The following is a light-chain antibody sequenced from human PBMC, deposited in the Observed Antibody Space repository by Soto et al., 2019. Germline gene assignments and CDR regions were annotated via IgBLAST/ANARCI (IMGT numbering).Light chain of an antibody. Sequence: EIMMTQSPVTLSVSPGERATLSCRASQSVNSNLAWYQQKPGQAPRLLIYGASTRATGIPASFIGNGSGTEFTLTASSLNSEDFAVYYCQQYNNSLFTFGLETNVDIK. V-gene: IGKV3-15*01. CDR1: QSVNSN. CDR3: QQYNNSLFT. CDR2: GAS. J-gene: IGKJ3*01.